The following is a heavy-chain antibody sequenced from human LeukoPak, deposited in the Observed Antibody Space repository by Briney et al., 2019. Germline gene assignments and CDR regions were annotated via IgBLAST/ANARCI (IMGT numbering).Heavy chain of an antibody. CDR1: GFIFSDYY. CDR2: ISTSGDII. V-gene: IGHV3-11*01. Sequence: GGSLRLSCAASGFIFSDYYINWIRQAPGKGLEWLSYISTSGDIISYADSVKGRFTISRDNAKNSLYLQMNSLRAEDTAVYYCARETLGVTAFDIWGQGTMVTVSS. D-gene: IGHD2-21*02. CDR3: ARETLGVTAFDI. J-gene: IGHJ3*02.